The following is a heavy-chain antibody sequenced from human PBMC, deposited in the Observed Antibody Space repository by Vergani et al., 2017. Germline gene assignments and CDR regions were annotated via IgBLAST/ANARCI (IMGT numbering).Heavy chain of an antibody. CDR2: IYYSWST. V-gene: IGHV4-39*07. CDR3: GGYYEDISGLTDAFEI. CDR1: GGSISSSSYY. Sequence: QLQLQESGPGLVKPSETLSLTCTVSGGSISSSSYYWGWIRQPPGKGLEWIGSIYYSWSTYYNPSLKGRVTISVDTSKNQFSLKLSSVTAADTALYYCGGYYEDISGLTDAFEIWGQGTMVTVSA. J-gene: IGHJ3*02. D-gene: IGHD3-22*01.